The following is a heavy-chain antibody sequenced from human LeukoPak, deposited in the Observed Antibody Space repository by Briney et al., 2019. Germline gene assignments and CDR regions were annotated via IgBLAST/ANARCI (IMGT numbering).Heavy chain of an antibody. CDR1: GFTFGNSW. CDR3: VVVVEPPDSDGFDV. CDR2: INADGSTA. J-gene: IGHJ3*01. V-gene: IGHV3-74*01. D-gene: IGHD1-14*01. Sequence: GGSLRLSCAASGFTFGNSWVHWVRQAPGKGLVWVSLINADGSTATYADSVKGRFTISRDNARNTLSLQMNNLTIEDTAVYYCVVVVEPPDSDGFDVWGQGTMITVSS.